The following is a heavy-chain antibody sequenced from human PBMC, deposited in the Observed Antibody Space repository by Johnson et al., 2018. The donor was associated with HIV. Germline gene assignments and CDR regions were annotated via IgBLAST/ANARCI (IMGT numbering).Heavy chain of an antibody. CDR1: GFTVSSNY. V-gene: IGHV3-66*03. CDR2: IYSGGST. CDR3: ATSMGATALAFDI. J-gene: IGHJ3*02. Sequence: VQLVESGGGLIQTGGSLRLSCAASGFTVSSNYMSWVRQAPGKGLEWVSVIYSGGSTYYADSVKGRFTISRDNSKNTLYLQMNSLRAEDTAVYYCATSMGATALAFDIWGQGTMVTVSS. D-gene: IGHD1-26*01.